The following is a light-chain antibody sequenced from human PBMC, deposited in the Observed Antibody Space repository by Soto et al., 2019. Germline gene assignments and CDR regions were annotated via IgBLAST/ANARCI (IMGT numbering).Light chain of an antibody. CDR1: QDISNY. CDR2: DAS. CDR3: QQYDNLPVT. V-gene: IGKV1-33*01. Sequence: DIQMTQSPSSLSASVGDRVTITCQASQDISNYINWYQQKEGNAPNLLIYDASTLHSGVPPRFSASGSGTHFTFIISSLQTEDIGTYYCQQYDNLPVTFGGGTKVEIK. J-gene: IGKJ4*01.